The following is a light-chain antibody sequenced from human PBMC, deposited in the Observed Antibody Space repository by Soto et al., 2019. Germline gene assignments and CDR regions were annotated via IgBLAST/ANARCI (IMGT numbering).Light chain of an antibody. CDR3: QQYNSYWT. J-gene: IGKJ1*01. Sequence: DIQMTHSPSILSASVGYRVTITFRASQSISSWFAWYQQKPGKAPKLLIYDASSLESGVPSRFSGSGSGTEFTLTISSLQPDDFATYYCQQYNSYWTFGQGTKVDIK. CDR1: QSISSW. CDR2: DAS. V-gene: IGKV1-5*01.